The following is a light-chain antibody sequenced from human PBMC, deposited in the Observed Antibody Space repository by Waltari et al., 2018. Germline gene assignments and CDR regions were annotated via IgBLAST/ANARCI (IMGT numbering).Light chain of an antibody. CDR2: EVS. J-gene: IGLJ2*01. Sequence: QSALTQPASVSGSPGQSITISCPGTSSDVGGYHHVSWYQQHPGKAPKLIIYEVSNRPSGVSNRFSGSKSGNTASLTISGLQAEDEADYYCSSYTSSSSPVVFGGGTKLTVL. CDR3: SSYTSSSSPVV. CDR1: SSDVGGYHH. V-gene: IGLV2-14*01.